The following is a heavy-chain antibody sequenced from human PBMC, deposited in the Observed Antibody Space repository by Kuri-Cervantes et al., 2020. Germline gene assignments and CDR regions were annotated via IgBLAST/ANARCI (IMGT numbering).Heavy chain of an antibody. CDR3: ARYWFRGYFQH. J-gene: IGHJ1*01. CDR1: GGSISSYY. CDR2: IYYSGST. Sequence: GSLRLSCTVSGGSISSYYWSWIRQPPGKGLEWIGYIYYSGSTYYNPSLKSRVTISVDTSKNQFSLKLSSVTAADTAVYYCARYWFRGYFQHWGQGTLVTVSS. V-gene: IGHV4-59*12. D-gene: IGHD3-10*01.